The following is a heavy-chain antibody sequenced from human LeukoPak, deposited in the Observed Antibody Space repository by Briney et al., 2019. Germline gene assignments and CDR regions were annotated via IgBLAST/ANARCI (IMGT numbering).Heavy chain of an antibody. CDR3: VVRRVGALYYFDY. CDR2: INTNSGGT. J-gene: IGHJ4*02. CDR1: GYTFTDYY. Sequence: ASVKVSCKTSGYTFTDYYIHWVRPAPAQGLEWMGWINTNSGGTNYEQKFQGTGTMTRDTSIGQDYMELSRMRPDDTAVYYCVVRRVGALYYFDYGGQGTLVTVS. D-gene: IGHD1-26*01. V-gene: IGHV1-2*02.